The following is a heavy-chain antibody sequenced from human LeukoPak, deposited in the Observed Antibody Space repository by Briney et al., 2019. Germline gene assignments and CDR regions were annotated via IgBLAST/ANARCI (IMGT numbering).Heavy chain of an antibody. CDR3: AKDLYDYVWGSPAFDI. J-gene: IGHJ3*02. V-gene: IGHV3-30*02. Sequence: QPGGSLRLSCAASGFTFSDYDLHWVRLAPGKGLEWVAFIRYDGTNTHYEDSVKGRFTISRDNSKNTLYLQMNSLRAEDTAVYYCAKDLYDYVWGSPAFDIWGQGTMVTVSS. CDR2: IRYDGTNT. CDR1: GFTFSDYD. D-gene: IGHD3-16*01.